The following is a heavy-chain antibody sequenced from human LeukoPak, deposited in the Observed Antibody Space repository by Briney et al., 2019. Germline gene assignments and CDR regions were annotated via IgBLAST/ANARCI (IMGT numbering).Heavy chain of an antibody. J-gene: IGHJ4*02. CDR3: ARRSRDGYIV. CDR1: GGSISSSTYY. D-gene: IGHD5-24*01. Sequence: SETLSLTCSVSGGSISSSTYYWAWIRQPPGKGLEWIGTIYYVGNTYYNPSLKSRVAISVDTSKNQFSLNLGSVTAADTAVYYCARRSRDGYIVWGQGTLVTVSA. CDR2: IYYVGNT. V-gene: IGHV4-39*01.